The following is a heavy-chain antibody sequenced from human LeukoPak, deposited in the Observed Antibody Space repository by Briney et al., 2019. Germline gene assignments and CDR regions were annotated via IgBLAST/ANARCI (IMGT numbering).Heavy chain of an antibody. CDR3: ARVGLNGLGWELLARNDEYYFDY. CDR1: GYTFTGYY. CDR2: INPNSGGT. D-gene: IGHD1-26*01. V-gene: IGHV1-2*02. J-gene: IGHJ4*02. Sequence: ASVKVSCKASGYTFTGYYMNWVRQAPGQGLEWMGWINPNSGGTNYEQKFQVRVTMTRDTSISTAYMELSRLRSDDTAVYYCARVGLNGLGWELLARNDEYYFDYWGQGTLVTVS.